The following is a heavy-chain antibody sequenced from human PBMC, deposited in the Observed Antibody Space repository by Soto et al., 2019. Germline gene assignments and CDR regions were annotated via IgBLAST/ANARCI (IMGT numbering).Heavy chain of an antibody. V-gene: IGHV3-72*01. J-gene: IGHJ4*02. CDR2: SRDKPQGYST. CDR1: GFTLSDHY. D-gene: IGHD1-1*01. Sequence: PGGSLRLSCAGSGFTLSDHYVDWVRQAPGKCLEWVGRSRDKPQGYSTAYADSVKGRFTISRDNSKNTLYLQMNSLRAEDTAVYYCARALPSSQQTWDPTTYFDYWGQGTLVTVSS. CDR3: ARALPSSQQTWDPTTYFDY.